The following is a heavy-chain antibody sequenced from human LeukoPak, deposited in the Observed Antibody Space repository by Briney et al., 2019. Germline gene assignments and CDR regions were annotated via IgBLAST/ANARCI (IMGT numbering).Heavy chain of an antibody. Sequence: SVKVSCKASGGTFSSYAISWVRQAPGQGLEWMGGIIPIFGTANYAQKFQGRVTITADESTSTAYMELRSLRSDDTAVYYCARDRGYGGNSEFDYWGQGTLVTVSS. J-gene: IGHJ4*02. V-gene: IGHV1-69*01. CDR2: IIPIFGTA. D-gene: IGHD4-23*01. CDR1: GGTFSSYA. CDR3: ARDRGYGGNSEFDY.